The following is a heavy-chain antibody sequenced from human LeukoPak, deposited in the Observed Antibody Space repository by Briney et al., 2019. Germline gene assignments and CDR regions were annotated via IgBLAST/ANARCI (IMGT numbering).Heavy chain of an antibody. Sequence: ASVKVSCKASGYTFTGYYMHWVRQAPGQGLEWMGWINPNSGGTNYAQKFQGRVTMTRDTSLSTAYMELSRLRSDDTAVYYCARDLGGESSGGDWGQGTLVTVSS. D-gene: IGHD6-19*01. CDR2: INPNSGGT. J-gene: IGHJ4*02. CDR3: ARDLGGESSGGD. V-gene: IGHV1-2*02. CDR1: GYTFTGYY.